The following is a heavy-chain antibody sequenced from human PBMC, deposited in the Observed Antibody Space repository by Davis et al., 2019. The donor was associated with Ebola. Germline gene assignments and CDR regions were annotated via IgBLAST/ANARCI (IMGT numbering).Heavy chain of an antibody. CDR3: AKGGSGWPSDYSYDTGV. CDR2: ITSSGGTT. CDR1: GFTFSRYA. J-gene: IGHJ6*04. D-gene: IGHD6-19*01. Sequence: PGGSLRLSCAASGFTFSRYAMTWARQAPGKGLEWVSAITSSGGTTYYADSVKGRFTISRDNSRNTLYLQMTSLGVDDTAVYYCAKGGSGWPSDYSYDTGVWGNGTTVTVSS. V-gene: IGHV3-23*01.